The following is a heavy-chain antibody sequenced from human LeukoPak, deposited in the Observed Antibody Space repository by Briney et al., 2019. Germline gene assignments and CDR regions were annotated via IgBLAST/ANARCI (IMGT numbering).Heavy chain of an antibody. D-gene: IGHD3-10*01. CDR2: INSDGSST. CDR3: ACGSGSYYSPGRYFDY. V-gene: IGHV3-74*01. Sequence: GGSLRLSCAASGFTLSSYWMHWVRQAPGKGLVWVSRINSDGSSTSYADSVKGRFTISRDNAKNTLYLQMNSLRAEDTAVYYCACGSGSYYSPGRYFDYWGQGTLVTVSS. CDR1: GFTLSSYW. J-gene: IGHJ4*02.